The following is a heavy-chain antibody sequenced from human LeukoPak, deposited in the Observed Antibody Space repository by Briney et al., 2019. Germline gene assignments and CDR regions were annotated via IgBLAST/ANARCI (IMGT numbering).Heavy chain of an antibody. J-gene: IGHJ4*02. Sequence: KPSETLSLTCAVSGYSISSGYYWGWIRQPPGKGLEWIESIYHSGSTYYNPSLKSRVTISVDTSKNQFSLKLSSVTAADTAVYYCASPIYCSSTSCYPRFDYWGQGTLVTVSS. V-gene: IGHV4-38-2*01. CDR3: ASPIYCSSTSCYPRFDY. CDR2: IYHSGST. CDR1: GYSISSGYY. D-gene: IGHD2-2*01.